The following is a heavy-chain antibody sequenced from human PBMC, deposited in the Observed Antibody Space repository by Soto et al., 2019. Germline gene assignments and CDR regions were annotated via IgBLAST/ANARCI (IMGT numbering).Heavy chain of an antibody. CDR3: AKVFWSGSQPNWDDGFDV. CDR2: ITWSGANI. Sequence: EVQLVESGGGLVQPGRSLRLSCAASGFTFDDYGMHWVRQAPGKGLEWVSGITWSGANIVYADSVKGRFTISRDNAKNSLYVEMNSLTSEDTALYDCAKVFWSGSQPNWDDGFDVWGQGTMVTVSS. D-gene: IGHD3-3*01. CDR1: GFTFDDYG. J-gene: IGHJ3*01. V-gene: IGHV3-9*01.